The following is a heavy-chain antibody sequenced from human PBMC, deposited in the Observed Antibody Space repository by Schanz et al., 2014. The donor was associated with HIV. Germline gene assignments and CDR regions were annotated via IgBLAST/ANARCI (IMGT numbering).Heavy chain of an antibody. CDR1: GYTFTGYF. CDR2: INPNSGGT. J-gene: IGHJ5*02. CDR3: ARDVSVDCTGINNCYTRKWFDP. V-gene: IGHV1-2*02. Sequence: QVRLVQSGPEVKKPGASVRVSCKTSGYTFTGYFMHWVRQAPGQGLEWMGWINPNSGGTNYAQKFQGRVTMTRDTSISTAYMEMRRLRSDDTAVYYCARDVSVDCTGINNCYTRKWFDPWGQGTLVTVSS. D-gene: IGHD2-2*02.